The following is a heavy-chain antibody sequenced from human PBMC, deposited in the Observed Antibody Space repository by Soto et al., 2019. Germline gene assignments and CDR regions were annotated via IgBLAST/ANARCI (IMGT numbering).Heavy chain of an antibody. J-gene: IGHJ5*02. D-gene: IGHD6-13*01. V-gene: IGHV4-31*03. Sequence: SETLCLTCTVSGGSISSGGYYWSWIRQHPGKGLEWIGYIYYSGSTYYNPSLKSRVTISVDTSKNQFSLKLSSVTAADTAVYYCARDHYRVSNWFDPWGQGTLVTVSS. CDR2: IYYSGST. CDR3: ARDHYRVSNWFDP. CDR1: GGSISSGGYY.